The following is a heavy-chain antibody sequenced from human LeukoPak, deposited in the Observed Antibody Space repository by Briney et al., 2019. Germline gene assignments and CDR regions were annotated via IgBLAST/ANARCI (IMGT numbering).Heavy chain of an antibody. D-gene: IGHD2-15*01. CDR3: ARVHCRGGSCYGDVFDY. CDR2: INPGDAST. V-gene: IGHV1-46*01. J-gene: IGHJ4*02. CDR1: GYIFTNYY. Sequence: ASVKVSCKASGYIFTNYYLHWVRQAPGQGLEWVGIINPGDASTSYAQKFQGRVTMTRDTSTSTVYMDLSSLRSEDTAMYYCARVHCRGGSCYGDVFDYWGQGTLVTVSS.